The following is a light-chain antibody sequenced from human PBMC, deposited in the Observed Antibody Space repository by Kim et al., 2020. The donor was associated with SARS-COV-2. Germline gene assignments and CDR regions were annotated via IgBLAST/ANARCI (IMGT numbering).Light chain of an antibody. CDR3: QAWDNSTVV. CDR1: KLGTKY. Sequence: SYELTQPPSVSVSPGQTASITCSGDKLGTKYASWYHQKPGQSPVVVIYQDSKRPSGIPERCSGSNSGNAATLTISGTQAVDEADYYCQAWDNSTVVFGGGTQLTVL. V-gene: IGLV3-1*01. CDR2: QDS. J-gene: IGLJ2*01.